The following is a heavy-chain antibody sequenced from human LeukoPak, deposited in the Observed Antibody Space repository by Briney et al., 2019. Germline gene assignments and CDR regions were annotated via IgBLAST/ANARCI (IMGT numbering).Heavy chain of an antibody. Sequence: ASVKVSCKASGYTFSDYYIYWVRQAPGQGLEWMGWIDPDSGDRYYVQKYLGRVTMTRDISITTAYMEVISLTSDDTAVYFCARSAEHCNNGVCFTDYYMDVWGKGTTVTVSS. CDR2: IDPDSGDR. D-gene: IGHD2-8*01. CDR1: GYTFSDYY. CDR3: ARSAEHCNNGVCFTDYYMDV. V-gene: IGHV1-2*02. J-gene: IGHJ6*03.